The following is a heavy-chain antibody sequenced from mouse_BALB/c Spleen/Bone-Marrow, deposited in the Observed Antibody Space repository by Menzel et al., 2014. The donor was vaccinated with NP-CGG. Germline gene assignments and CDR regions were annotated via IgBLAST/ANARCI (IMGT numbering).Heavy chain of an antibody. CDR1: GFSLTSYG. D-gene: IGHD1-2*01. J-gene: IGHJ3*01. CDR3: ARDGATATLAY. V-gene: IGHV2-9*02. Sequence: VQLQQSGPGPVAPSQSLSITCTVSGFSLTSYGVHWVRRPPGKGLEWLGVIWAGGSTNYNSALMSRLSISKDNSKSQVFLKMNSLQTDDTAMYYCARDGATATLAYWGQGTLVTVSA. CDR2: IWAGGST.